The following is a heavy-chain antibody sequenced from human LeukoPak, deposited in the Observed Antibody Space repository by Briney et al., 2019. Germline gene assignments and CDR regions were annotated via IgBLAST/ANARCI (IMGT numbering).Heavy chain of an antibody. CDR2: IMPMFGKT. D-gene: IGHD2-2*01. V-gene: IGHV1-69*06. Sequence: EASVKVSCKASGYTFTSYDISWVRQAPGQGLEWMGGIMPMFGKTNYAQKFQGRVTTTADKATSTAYMELSSLRSEDTAVYYCAGGRTDIVVVPATLRNYYFDYWGQGTLVTVSS. CDR3: AGGRTDIVVVPATLRNYYFDY. CDR1: GYTFTSYD. J-gene: IGHJ4*02.